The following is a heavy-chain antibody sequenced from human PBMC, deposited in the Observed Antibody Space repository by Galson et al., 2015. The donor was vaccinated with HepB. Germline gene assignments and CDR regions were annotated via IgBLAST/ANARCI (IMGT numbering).Heavy chain of an antibody. D-gene: IGHD3-3*01. J-gene: IGHJ3*01. CDR3: VKHAPTIFGVIITGAFDV. CDR1: GFAFGTHS. V-gene: IGHV3-23*01. CDR2: ITGSGSDT. Sequence: SLRLSCAASGFAFGTHSMTWVRQAPGKGLQWVSTITGSGSDTYYADSVRGRFTISRDNSKNTLYLRLNSLRAEDTAIYYCVKHAPTIFGVIITGAFDVWGQGTMVTVSP.